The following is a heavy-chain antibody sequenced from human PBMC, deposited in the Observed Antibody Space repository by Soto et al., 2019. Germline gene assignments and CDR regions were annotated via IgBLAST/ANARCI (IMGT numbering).Heavy chain of an antibody. CDR2: IYYSGST. J-gene: IGHJ5*02. V-gene: IGHV4-59*01. Sequence: SETLSLTCTVSGGSISSYYWNWIRQPPGKGLEWIGYIYYSGSTNYNPSLKSRVTISVDTSKNQFSLKLSSVTAADTAVYYCARVLGVGRDWFDPWGQGTLVTVSS. D-gene: IGHD3-16*01. CDR1: GGSISSYY. CDR3: ARVLGVGRDWFDP.